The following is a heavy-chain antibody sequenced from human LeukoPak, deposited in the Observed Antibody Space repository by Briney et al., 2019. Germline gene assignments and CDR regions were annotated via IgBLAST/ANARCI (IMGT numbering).Heavy chain of an antibody. CDR3: ARDRPGSSSWYGGDNY. J-gene: IGHJ4*02. CDR1: GFTFTSYS. V-gene: IGHV3-21*01. CDR2: SSSRGTYI. Sequence: GGSLRLSCAASGFTFTSYSMNWVRQAPAKGLEWVSSSSSRGTYIYYADSVKGRFTISRDNAKNSLYLQMNSLRAEDTAVYYCARDRPGSSSWYGGDNYWGQGTLVTVSS. D-gene: IGHD6-13*01.